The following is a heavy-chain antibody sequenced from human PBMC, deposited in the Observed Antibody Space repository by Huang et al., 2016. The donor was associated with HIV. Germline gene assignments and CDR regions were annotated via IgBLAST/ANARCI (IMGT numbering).Heavy chain of an antibody. V-gene: IGHV3-30*18. CDR3: AKSPYDSSGYYHYEYFQH. D-gene: IGHD3-22*01. Sequence: QVQLVESGGGVVQPGRSLRLSCAASGFTFSNYGFHWVRQAPGKGRGGGAVISYDGGNKYYPDAVKGRFTISRDTFKNTLYLQMNSLGAEDTAVYYCAKSPYDSSGYYHYEYFQHWGQGTLVTVSS. CDR1: GFTFSNYG. J-gene: IGHJ1*01. CDR2: ISYDGGNK.